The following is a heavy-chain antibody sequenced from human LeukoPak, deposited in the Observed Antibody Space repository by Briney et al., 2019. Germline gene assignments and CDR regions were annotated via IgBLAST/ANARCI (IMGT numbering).Heavy chain of an antibody. J-gene: IGHJ1*01. CDR1: GASISSSSYY. CDR3: ANIPQSSGWYEYFQH. Sequence: SETLSLTCTVSGASISSSSYYWGWIRQPPGKGLEWIGSIYYSGSTYYNPSLKSRVTISADTSKNQFSLKLSSVTAADTAVYYCANIPQSSGWYEYFQHWGQGTLVTVSS. D-gene: IGHD6-19*01. V-gene: IGHV4-39*01. CDR2: IYYSGST.